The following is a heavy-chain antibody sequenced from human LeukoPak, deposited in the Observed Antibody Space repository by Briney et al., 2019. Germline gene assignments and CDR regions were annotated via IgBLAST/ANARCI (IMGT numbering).Heavy chain of an antibody. V-gene: IGHV3-74*01. J-gene: IGHJ4*02. CDR3: VRDTPGVGIDC. CDR1: GFTFTDYW. CDR2: ITSDGSST. Sequence: PGGSLRLSCAASGFTFTDYWMHWVRQVPGKGLVWVSHITSDGSSTGYADSAKGRFTISRDNAKNTLFLQMNSLRAEDTALYYCVRDTPGVGIDCWGQGTLVTVSS. D-gene: IGHD1-14*01.